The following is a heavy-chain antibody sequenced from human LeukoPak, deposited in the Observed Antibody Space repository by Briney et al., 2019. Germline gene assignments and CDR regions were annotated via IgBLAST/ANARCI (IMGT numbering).Heavy chain of an antibody. D-gene: IGHD1-26*01. J-gene: IGHJ4*02. Sequence: GGSLRLSCAASGFTFSGSAMHWVRQASGRGLEWVGRIRSKTNRFATAYAASVKGRFNISRDDSKNTAYLQMNSLKTEDTAVYYCARRLSGSYFFDYWGQGTLVTVPS. CDR2: IRSKTNRFAT. CDR1: GFTFSGSA. CDR3: ARRLSGSYFFDY. V-gene: IGHV3-73*01.